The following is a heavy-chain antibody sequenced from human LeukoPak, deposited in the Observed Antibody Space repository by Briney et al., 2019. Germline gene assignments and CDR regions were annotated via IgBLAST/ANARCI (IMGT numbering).Heavy chain of an antibody. V-gene: IGHV3-23*01. CDR3: AKDKRWELLGY. J-gene: IGHJ4*02. CDR1: GFTFSSYA. CDR2: ISGSGGST. D-gene: IGHD1-26*01. Sequence: GGSLRLSCAASGFTFSSYAMSWVRQAPGKGLEWVSAISGSGGSTYYADSVRGRFTISRDNSKSTLYLQMNSLRAEDTAVYYCAKDKRWELLGYWGQGTLVTVSS.